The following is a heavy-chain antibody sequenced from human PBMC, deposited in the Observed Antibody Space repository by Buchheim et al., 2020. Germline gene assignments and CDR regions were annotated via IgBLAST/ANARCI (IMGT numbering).Heavy chain of an antibody. CDR2: ISGSGGST. CDR1: GFTFSTYA. V-gene: IGHV3-23*01. CDR3: ARDVYSSTWYVDH. D-gene: IGHD6-13*01. Sequence: EVQLLESGGGLVQPGGSLRLACAASGFTFSTYAMTWVRQAPGKGLEWVSTISGSGGSTYFADSVKGRFTISRDKSKNTLFLQMNSMRAEDTAVYYCARDVYSSTWYVDHWGQGTL. J-gene: IGHJ4*02.